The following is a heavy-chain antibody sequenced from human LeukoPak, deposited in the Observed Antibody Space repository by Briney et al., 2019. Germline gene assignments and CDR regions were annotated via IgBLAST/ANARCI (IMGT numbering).Heavy chain of an antibody. J-gene: IGHJ5*02. Sequence: PSETLSLTCAVYGGSFSGYYWSWIRQPPGKGLEWIGEINHSGSTNYNPSLKSRVTISVDTSKNQFSLKLSSVTAADTAVYYCARLWYIRITMVRGVSLGFDPWGQGTLVTVSS. V-gene: IGHV4-34*01. CDR3: ARLWYIRITMVRGVSLGFDP. CDR2: INHSGST. CDR1: GGSFSGYY. D-gene: IGHD3-10*01.